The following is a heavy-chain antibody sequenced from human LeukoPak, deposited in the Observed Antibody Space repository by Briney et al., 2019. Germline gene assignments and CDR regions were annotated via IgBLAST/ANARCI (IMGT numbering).Heavy chain of an antibody. CDR2: IYHSGST. CDR1: GGSISSYY. CDR3: ARGAVAGSRYFDL. J-gene: IGHJ2*01. Sequence: SETLSLTCTVSGGSISSYYWSWIRQPPGKGLEWIGEIYHSGSTNYNPSLKSRVTISVDKSKNQFSLKLSSVTAADTAVYYCARGAVAGSRYFDLWGRGTLVTVSS. D-gene: IGHD6-19*01. V-gene: IGHV4-59*12.